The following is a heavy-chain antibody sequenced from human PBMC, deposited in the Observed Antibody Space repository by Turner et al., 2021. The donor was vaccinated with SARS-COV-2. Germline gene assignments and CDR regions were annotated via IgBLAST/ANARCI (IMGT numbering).Heavy chain of an antibody. CDR2: IYSGGST. CDR3: AREAAAGNFHGWFDP. D-gene: IGHD6-13*01. V-gene: IGHV3-66*01. CDR1: GLTVSSNY. J-gene: IGHJ5*02. Sequence: EVQLVESGGGLVQPGGSLRLSCAASGLTVSSNYMSWVRQAPGKWLEWVSVIYSGGSTYYADSVKGRFTISRDNSKNTLYLQMNSLRAEDTAVYYCAREAAAGNFHGWFDPWGQGTLVTVSS.